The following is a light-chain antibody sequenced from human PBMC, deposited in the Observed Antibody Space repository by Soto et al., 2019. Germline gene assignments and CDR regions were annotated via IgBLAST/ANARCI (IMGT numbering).Light chain of an antibody. CDR2: DVS. CDR3: NSYTTSNTRQIA. V-gene: IGLV2-14*01. Sequence: QSVLTQPASVSGSPGQSSTISCTGTSSDVGGYNYVSWYQQHPGKAPKFMIYDVSNRPSGVSTRFSGSKSGNTASLTISGLQAEDEADYYCNSYTTSNTRQIAFGTGTKVTVL. J-gene: IGLJ1*01. CDR1: SSDVGGYNY.